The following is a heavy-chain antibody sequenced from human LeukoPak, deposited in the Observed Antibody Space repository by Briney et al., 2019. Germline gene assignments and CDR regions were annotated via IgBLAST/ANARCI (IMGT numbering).Heavy chain of an antibody. Sequence: SVKVSCKASGGTFSSYAISWVRQAPGQGLEWMGGIIPIFGTANYAQKFQGRVTITADESTSTAYMELSSLRSEDTAVYYCARDYRMPGYSSSWYVGAFDYWGQGTLVTVSS. CDR3: ARDYRMPGYSSSWYVGAFDY. CDR2: IIPIFGTA. J-gene: IGHJ4*02. V-gene: IGHV1-69*13. CDR1: GGTFSSYA. D-gene: IGHD6-13*01.